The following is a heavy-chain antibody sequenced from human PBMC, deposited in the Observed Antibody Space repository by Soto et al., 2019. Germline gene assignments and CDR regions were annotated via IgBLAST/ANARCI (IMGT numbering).Heavy chain of an antibody. V-gene: IGHV4-31*03. J-gene: IGHJ6*02. CDR3: AREVKTVTPVLRPYYYYGMDV. Sequence: QVQLQESGPGLVKPSQTLSLTCTVSGGSISSGGYYWSWIRQHPGKGLEWIGYIYYSGSTYYNPSLKSRVTISVDTSKNQFSLKLSSVTAADTAVYYCAREVKTVTPVLRPYYYYGMDVWGQGTTVTVSS. D-gene: IGHD4-17*01. CDR1: GGSISSGGYY. CDR2: IYYSGST.